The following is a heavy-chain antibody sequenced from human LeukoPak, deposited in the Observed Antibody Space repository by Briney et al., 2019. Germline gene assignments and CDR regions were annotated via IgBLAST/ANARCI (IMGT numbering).Heavy chain of an antibody. Sequence: GGSLRLSCAASGFTFSGHWMSWVRQAPGKGLEWVANINQGGSDKYYVDSVKGRFTISRDNANNLLYLQMNSLRAEDTAVYYCARTIWSGYSADAFDIWGQGTMVTVSS. D-gene: IGHD3-3*01. J-gene: IGHJ3*02. CDR3: ARTIWSGYSADAFDI. CDR2: INQGGSDK. CDR1: GFTFSGHW. V-gene: IGHV3-7*01.